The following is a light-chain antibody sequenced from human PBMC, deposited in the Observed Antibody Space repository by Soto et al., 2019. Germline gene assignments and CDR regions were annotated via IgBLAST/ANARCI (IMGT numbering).Light chain of an antibody. J-gene: IGLJ1*01. CDR1: SSDVGSYNR. V-gene: IGLV2-18*02. CDR2: DVS. CDR3: SSYTSSSTYV. Sequence: QSVLTQPPSVSGSPGQSVAISCTRTSSDVGSYNRVSWYQQPPGTAPKLMIYDVSNRPSGVPDRFSGSKSGNTASLTISGLQAEDEADYYCSSYTSSSTYVFGTGTKVTV.